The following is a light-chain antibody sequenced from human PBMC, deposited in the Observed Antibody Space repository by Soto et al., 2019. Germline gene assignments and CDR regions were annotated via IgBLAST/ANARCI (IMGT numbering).Light chain of an antibody. V-gene: IGLV1-51*01. CDR2: DNN. CDR1: SSNIGAAYD. Sequence: QSVLTQPPSVSGAPGQRVTISCTGSSSNIGAAYDVHWYQQLPGTAPKLLIYDNNKRPSGIPDRFSDSKSGTSATLAITGLQTGDEADYYCGTWDSSLSAYVFGTGTKVTVL. J-gene: IGLJ1*01. CDR3: GTWDSSLSAYV.